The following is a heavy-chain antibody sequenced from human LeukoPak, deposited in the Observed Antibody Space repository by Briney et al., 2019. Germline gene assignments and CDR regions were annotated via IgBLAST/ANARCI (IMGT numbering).Heavy chain of an antibody. CDR1: GGTFSSYA. D-gene: IGHD3-10*01. CDR2: IIPIFGTA. J-gene: IGHJ3*02. CDR3: ARAGVLLWFGVHKMAFDI. V-gene: IGHV1-69*05. Sequence: SVKVSCKASGGTFSSYAISWVRQAPGQGLEWMGRIIPIFGTANYAQKFQGRVTITTDESTSTAYMELSSLRSEDTAVYYCARAGVLLWFGVHKMAFDIWGQGTMVTVSS.